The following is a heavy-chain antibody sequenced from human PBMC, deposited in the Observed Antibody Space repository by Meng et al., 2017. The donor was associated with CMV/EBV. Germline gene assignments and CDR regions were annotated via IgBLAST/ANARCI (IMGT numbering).Heavy chain of an antibody. J-gene: IGHJ4*02. Sequence: CTISGYSVSSHSAAWTWIRQSTSRGLEWLGRTYYRSKWYNDYAVSVKSRITVHPDTSKNQFSLQLNSVTPEDTAVYYCARGGGWFDYWGQGTLVTVSS. CDR1: GYSVSSHSAA. D-gene: IGHD5-12*01. V-gene: IGHV6-1*01. CDR2: TYYRSKWYN. CDR3: ARGGGWFDY.